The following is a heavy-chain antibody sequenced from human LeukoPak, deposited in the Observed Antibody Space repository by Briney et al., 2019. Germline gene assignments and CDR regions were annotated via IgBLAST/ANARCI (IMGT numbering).Heavy chain of an antibody. V-gene: IGHV3-23*01. CDR1: GFTFSSYA. D-gene: IGHD2-8*02. CDR2: ISGSGSSA. CDR3: AKDDTGSIDY. Sequence: GGSLRLSCAASGFTFSSYAMTWVRQAPGEGLQWVSDISGSGSSAYYADSVRGRFTISRDNSKNTLYLQMNSLRPEDTAVYSCAKDDTGSIDYWGQGTLVTVSS. J-gene: IGHJ4*02.